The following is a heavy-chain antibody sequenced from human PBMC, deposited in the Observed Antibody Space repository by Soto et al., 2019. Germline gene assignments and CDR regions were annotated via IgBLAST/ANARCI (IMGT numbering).Heavy chain of an antibody. Sequence: ASVKVSCKVSGYTLTELSMHWVRQAPGKGLEWMGGFDPEDGETIYAQKFQGRVTMTEDTSTDTAYMELSSLRSEDTAVYYCETSVGIGAPYFDYWGRGTLVTVSS. V-gene: IGHV1-24*01. J-gene: IGHJ4*02. D-gene: IGHD1-26*01. CDR1: GYTLTELS. CDR2: FDPEDGET. CDR3: ETSVGIGAPYFDY.